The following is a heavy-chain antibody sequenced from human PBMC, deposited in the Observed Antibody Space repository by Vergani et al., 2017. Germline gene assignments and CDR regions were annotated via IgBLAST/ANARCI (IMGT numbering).Heavy chain of an antibody. J-gene: IGHJ3*02. Sequence: EEQLLESGGGLVQPGGSLRLSCAASGFTFIMHAMSWVRQAPGKGLEWVSTLSASDRRTHYADSVKGRFTISRDNSKNTLFLHMNSLRPEDTAVYYCAKVGRSEVAGTFGAFDIWGQGTMVTVSS. V-gene: IGHV3-23*01. CDR3: AKVGRSEVAGTFGAFDI. D-gene: IGHD6-19*01. CDR1: GFTFIMHA. CDR2: LSASDRRT.